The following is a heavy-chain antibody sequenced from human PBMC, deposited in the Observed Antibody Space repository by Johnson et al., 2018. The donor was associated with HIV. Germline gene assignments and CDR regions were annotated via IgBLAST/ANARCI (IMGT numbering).Heavy chain of an antibody. J-gene: IGHJ3*02. CDR1: GFTFNTYG. D-gene: IGHD5-12*01. V-gene: IGHV3-30*02. CDR3: ARSDVDIVATILFDI. Sequence: QVQLVESGGGVVQPGGSLRLSCTASGFTFNTYGMHWVRQAPGKGLEWVAFIRYDGSNKYYVDSVKGRFTISRDNSKNTLYLQMGSLRVEDMAVYYCARSDVDIVATILFDIWGQGTMVTVSS. CDR2: IRYDGSNK.